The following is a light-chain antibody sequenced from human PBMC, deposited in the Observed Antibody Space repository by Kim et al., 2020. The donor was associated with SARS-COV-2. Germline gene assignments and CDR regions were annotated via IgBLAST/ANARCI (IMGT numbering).Light chain of an antibody. CDR2: SAS. CDR3: QQYNTWPST. J-gene: IGKJ1*01. CDR1: QSVSSN. V-gene: IGKV3-15*01. Sequence: VSPGERAALSCRASQSVSSNFAWYQQKPGQAPRLLIYSASTRATGVPPRFSGSGSGTEFTLTISSLQSEDFAVYYSQQYNTWPSTFGQGTKVDI.